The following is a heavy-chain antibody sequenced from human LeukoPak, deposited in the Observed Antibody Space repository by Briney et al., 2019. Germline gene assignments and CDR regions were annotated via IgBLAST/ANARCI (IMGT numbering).Heavy chain of an antibody. J-gene: IGHJ5*02. CDR1: GYSISSGYY. D-gene: IGHD3-3*01. CDR2: IYHSGST. Sequence: SETLSLTCTVSGYSISSGYYWGWIRQPPGKGLEWIGNIYHSGSTFYNPSLKSRVTISVDASKNQFSLKLSSVTAADTAVYYCARVSARFLEWLGPHNWFDPWGQGTLVTVSS. CDR3: ARVSARFLEWLGPHNWFDP. V-gene: IGHV4-38-2*02.